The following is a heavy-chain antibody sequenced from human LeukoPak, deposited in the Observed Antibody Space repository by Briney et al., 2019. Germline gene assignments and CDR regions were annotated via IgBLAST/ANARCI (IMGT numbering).Heavy chain of an antibody. Sequence: SQTLSLTCAVSGGSISSGGYSWSWIRQPPGKGLEWIGHIYNNERANYNPSLKSRVAISVDTSENQLSLKLSSVTAADTAVYYCARDRSLRYWGQETLVTVSS. J-gene: IGHJ4*02. CDR1: GGSISSGGYS. CDR3: ARDRSLRY. D-gene: IGHD3-16*01. CDR2: IYNNERA. V-gene: IGHV4-30-4*07.